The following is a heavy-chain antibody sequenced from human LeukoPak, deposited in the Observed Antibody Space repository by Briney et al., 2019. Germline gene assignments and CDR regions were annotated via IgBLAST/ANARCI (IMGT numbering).Heavy chain of an antibody. CDR3: AKDSVRSGGWVYFDN. CDR2: ISASGSNT. Sequence: GGSLRLSCAASGFTFSSLDMAGVRKAPGKGLGWGSGISASGSNTFYADPVKGRFTISRDNSKNTLYLQMSSLRVEDTAIYYCAKDSVRSGGWVYFDNWGQGTLVSVS. J-gene: IGHJ4*02. V-gene: IGHV3-23*01. CDR1: GFTFSSLD. D-gene: IGHD6-19*01.